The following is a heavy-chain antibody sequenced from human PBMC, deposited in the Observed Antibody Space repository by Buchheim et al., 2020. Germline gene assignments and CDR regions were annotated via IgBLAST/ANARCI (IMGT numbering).Heavy chain of an antibody. V-gene: IGHV3-48*03. D-gene: IGHD3-3*01. CDR1: GFTFSSYE. Sequence: EVQLVESGGGLVQPGGSLRLSCAASGFTFSSYEMNWVRQAPGKGLEWVSYISSSGSTIYYADSVKGRFTISSDNAKNSLYLQMNSLRAEDTAVYYCARSLTYYDFWSGYYSQANYDYWGQGTL. J-gene: IGHJ4*02. CDR3: ARSLTYYDFWSGYYSQANYDY. CDR2: ISSSGSTI.